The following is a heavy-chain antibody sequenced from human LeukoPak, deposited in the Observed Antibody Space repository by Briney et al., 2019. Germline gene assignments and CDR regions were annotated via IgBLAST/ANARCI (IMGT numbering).Heavy chain of an antibody. D-gene: IGHD3-10*01. J-gene: IGHJ4*02. Sequence: SETLSLTCTVSGGSISSGGYYWSWIRQHPGKGLEWIGEINHSGSTNYNPSLKSRVTISVDTSKNQFSLKLSSVTAADTAVYYCAREGRRATYWGQGTLVTVSS. V-gene: IGHV4-39*07. CDR2: INHSGST. CDR1: GGSISSGGYY. CDR3: AREGRRATY.